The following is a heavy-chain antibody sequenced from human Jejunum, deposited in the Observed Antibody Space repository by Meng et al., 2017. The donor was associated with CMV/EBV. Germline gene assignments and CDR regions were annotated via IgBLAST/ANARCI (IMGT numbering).Heavy chain of an antibody. D-gene: IGHD2-2*01. CDR2: IKQDGSQK. V-gene: IGHV3-7*01. CDR3: AREESGDMPYALNY. Sequence: SGFTFSKHWLSSVPQAPGKGLEEVANIKQDGSQKSSFSSLPLPFPLSRDNAKTSLYLQMNSLTAEDTALYYCAREESGDMPYALNYWGQGTLVTVSS. J-gene: IGHJ4*02. CDR1: GFTFSKHW.